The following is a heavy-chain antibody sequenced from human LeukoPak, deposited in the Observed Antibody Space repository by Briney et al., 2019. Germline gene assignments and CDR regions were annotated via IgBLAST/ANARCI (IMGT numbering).Heavy chain of an antibody. D-gene: IGHD2-21*02. Sequence: GGSPRLSCAASGFSFSNAWTSWVRQAPGKGLEWVAHIKSKTNGGTTDYAAPVKGRFTVSRDDSKNMLYLQMSSLKTEDTAVYYCTTEEAYCGGDCYYDYWGQGTLVTVSS. J-gene: IGHJ4*02. V-gene: IGHV3-15*01. CDR2: IKSKTNGGTT. CDR3: TTEEAYCGGDCYYDY. CDR1: GFSFSNAW.